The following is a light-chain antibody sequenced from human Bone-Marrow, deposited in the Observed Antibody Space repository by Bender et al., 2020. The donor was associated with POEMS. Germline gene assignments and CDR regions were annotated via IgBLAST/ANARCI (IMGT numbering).Light chain of an antibody. Sequence: SYELTQPSSVSVSPGQTVNITCAGDILAKKYGRWFQKRPGQAPIQVIYKDSERPSGIPERFSGSSSGTTVTLTIRGAQLDDEADYYCQVWENRTVVFGGGTKVTVL. CDR2: KDS. J-gene: IGLJ2*01. CDR3: QVWENRTVV. V-gene: IGLV3-27*01. CDR1: ILAKKY.